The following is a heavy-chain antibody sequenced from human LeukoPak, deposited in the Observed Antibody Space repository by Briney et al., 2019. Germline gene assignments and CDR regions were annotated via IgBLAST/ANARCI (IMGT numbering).Heavy chain of an antibody. D-gene: IGHD3-22*01. CDR3: AREGSRGHGSGYSWFDP. CDR1: GYTFTSYY. CDR2: IDPSGGST. V-gene: IGHV1-46*01. Sequence: ASVKVSCKASGYTFTSYYMHWVRQAPGQGLEWMGIIDPSGGSTDYAQNFQGRVIMTRDTSTSTVHMELISLRSEDTAVYYCAREGSRGHGSGYSWFDPWGQGTLVTVSS. J-gene: IGHJ5*02.